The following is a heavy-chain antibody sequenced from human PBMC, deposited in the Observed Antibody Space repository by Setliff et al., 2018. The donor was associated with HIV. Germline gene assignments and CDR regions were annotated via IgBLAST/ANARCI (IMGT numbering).Heavy chain of an antibody. V-gene: IGHV4-34*01. J-gene: IGHJ4*01. CDR2: INHSGST. CDR1: GGSFSGYF. D-gene: IGHD6-19*01. CDR3: ARSGALATSTWSPFDY. Sequence: SETLSLTCAVYGGSFSGYFWSWIRQSPGKGLQWIGVINHSGSTTYNPSLKSRVTISVDTSKNQFSLKLSAVTAADTALYYCARSGALATSTWSPFDYWGHGNQVTV.